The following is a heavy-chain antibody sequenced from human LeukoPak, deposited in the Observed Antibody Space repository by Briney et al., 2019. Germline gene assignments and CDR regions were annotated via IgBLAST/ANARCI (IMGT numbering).Heavy chain of an antibody. CDR2: INHSGNT. CDR1: GGSFSGYY. V-gene: IGHV4-34*01. D-gene: IGHD1-26*01. CDR3: ARGGWELPEGSLDY. Sequence: SETLSLTCAVYGGSFSGYYWSWIRQPPGKGLEWIGEINHSGNTNLNPSLKSRVTISVDASKNQFSLKLSSVTAADTAVYYCARGGWELPEGSLDYWGQGTRVTVSS. J-gene: IGHJ4*02.